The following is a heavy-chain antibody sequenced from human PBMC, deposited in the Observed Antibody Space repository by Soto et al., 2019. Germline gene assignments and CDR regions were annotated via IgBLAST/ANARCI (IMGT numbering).Heavy chain of an antibody. V-gene: IGHV1-2*02. D-gene: IGHD6-13*01. CDR3: ARGWSGYFGASGSWYEGYYFDY. J-gene: IGHJ4*02. CDR2: SHPNSGGT. CDR1: GYTFTGYY. Sequence: ASVQVSCKASGYTFTGYYMHWLRQAPGQGVEWMGGSHPNSGGTNYAQKFQGRVTMTRDTSISTAYMELSSLRSDDTAVYYCARGWSGYFGASGSWYEGYYFDYWGQGTLVTVS.